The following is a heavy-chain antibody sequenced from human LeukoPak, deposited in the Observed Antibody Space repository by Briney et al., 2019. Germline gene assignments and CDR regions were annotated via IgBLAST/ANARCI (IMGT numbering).Heavy chain of an antibody. CDR3: ARANYGGNSEY. CDR2: FYDSGST. D-gene: IGHD4-23*01. V-gene: IGHV4-59*01. J-gene: IGHJ4*02. Sequence: PSETLSLTCTVSGGSITNYYCTWIRQPPGKGLEWFGFFYDSGSTSYNPSLKSRVTISVDTSKNQFSLNLSSVTAADTAVYYCARANYGGNSEYWGQGTLVTVSS. CDR1: GGSITNYY.